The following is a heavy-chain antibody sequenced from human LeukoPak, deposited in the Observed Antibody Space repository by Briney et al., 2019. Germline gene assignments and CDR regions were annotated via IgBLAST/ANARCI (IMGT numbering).Heavy chain of an antibody. CDR2: IRQDGSEI. CDR1: GFMFSSYW. Sequence: GGSLRLSCAASGFMFSSYWMSWVRQAPGKGLEWVANIRQDGSEIHYVDSVKGRFTISRDNGKNSMYLQMNSLRAEDTALYYCAKDTRYTIAAAYFDYWGQGTLVTVSS. J-gene: IGHJ4*02. CDR3: AKDTRYTIAAAYFDY. D-gene: IGHD6-13*01. V-gene: IGHV3-7*03.